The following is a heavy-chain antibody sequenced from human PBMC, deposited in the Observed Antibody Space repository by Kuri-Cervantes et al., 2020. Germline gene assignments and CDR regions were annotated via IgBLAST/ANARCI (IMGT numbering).Heavy chain of an antibody. CDR1: GFTFSSYG. CDR3: AKMRSGYGDYANAFDI. J-gene: IGHJ3*02. Sequence: GESLKISCAASGFTFSSYGMHWVRQAPGKGLEWVAVISYDGSNKYYADSVKGRFTISRDNSKNTLYLQMNSLRAEDTAVYYCAKMRSGYGDYANAFDIWGQGTMVTVSS. V-gene: IGHV3-30*18. D-gene: IGHD4-17*01. CDR2: ISYDGSNK.